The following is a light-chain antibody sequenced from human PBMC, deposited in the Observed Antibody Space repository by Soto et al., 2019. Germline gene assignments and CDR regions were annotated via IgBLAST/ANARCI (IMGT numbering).Light chain of an antibody. CDR1: SSDFSAYHY. CDR2: EVS. CDR3: TSYLYSSGQFV. Sequence: QSALTQPASVSGSPGQSITIFCTGSSSDFSAYHYVSWYQQHPGKAPKLMIYEVSHRPPGMSSRFSGSKSGNTASLTITGLQVEDEADYYCTSYLYSSGQFVFGTGTKVTVL. J-gene: IGLJ1*01. V-gene: IGLV2-14*01.